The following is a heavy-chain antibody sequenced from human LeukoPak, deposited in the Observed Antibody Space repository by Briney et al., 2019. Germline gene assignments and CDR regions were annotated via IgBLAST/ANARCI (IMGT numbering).Heavy chain of an antibody. D-gene: IGHD3-10*01. CDR3: ARFRRRGRGVIMGFDY. V-gene: IGHV4-30-4*01. J-gene: IGHJ4*02. CDR1: GGTISSGVYY. Sequence: PSETVPLTCTVSGGTISSGVYYWRWLRQPPGKALVGIGYMYYSGSTYYNRSLKSRVTISVDTSKNQFSLRLSSVTAADTAVYYCARFRRRGRGVIMGFDYGGQGTLVTVSS. CDR2: MYYSGST.